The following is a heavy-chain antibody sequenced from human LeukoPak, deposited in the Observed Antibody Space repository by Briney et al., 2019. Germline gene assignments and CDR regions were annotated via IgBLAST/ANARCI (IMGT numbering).Heavy chain of an antibody. CDR2: IDYSGST. CDR3: ARGGHCSGGSCYSDPYYYGMDV. D-gene: IGHD2-15*01. V-gene: IGHV4-59*08. Sequence: SETLSLTCSVSGGSISSYYWNWIRQPPGKGLEWIGYIDYSGSTNYNPSLKSRVTISVDTSKNQFSLKLSSVTAADTAVYYCARGGHCSGGSCYSDPYYYGMDVWGQGTTVTVSS. CDR1: GGSISSYY. J-gene: IGHJ6*02.